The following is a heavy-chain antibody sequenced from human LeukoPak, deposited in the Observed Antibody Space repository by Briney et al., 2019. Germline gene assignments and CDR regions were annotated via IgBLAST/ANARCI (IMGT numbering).Heavy chain of an antibody. Sequence: PGGSLRLSCAASGFSFSSYAMSWVRQAPGKGLEWVSAISGSGGSTYYADSVKGRFTISRDNSKNTLYLQMNSLRAEDTAVYYCAKGIRSGWYYFDYWGQGTLVTVSS. J-gene: IGHJ4*02. CDR1: GFSFSSYA. V-gene: IGHV3-23*01. CDR3: AKGIRSGWYYFDY. CDR2: ISGSGGST. D-gene: IGHD6-19*01.